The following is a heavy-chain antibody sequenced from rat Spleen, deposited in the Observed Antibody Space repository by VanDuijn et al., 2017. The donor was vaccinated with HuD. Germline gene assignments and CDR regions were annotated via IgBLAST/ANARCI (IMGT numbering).Heavy chain of an antibody. Sequence: VQLVESGGGLVQPKESLKISCAASGFTFSNAAMYWVRQAPGKGLEWVARIRTKPNNYATYYADSVKGRFTISRDYSKSMVYLQMDNLKTEDTAMYYCTAMGMGYWGQGVMVTVSS. V-gene: IGHV10-5*01. CDR3: TAMGMGY. CDR2: IRTKPNNYAT. J-gene: IGHJ2*01. D-gene: IGHD1-7*01. CDR1: GFTFSNAA.